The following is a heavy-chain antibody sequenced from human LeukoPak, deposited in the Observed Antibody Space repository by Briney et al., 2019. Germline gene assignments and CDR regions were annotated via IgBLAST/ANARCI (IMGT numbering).Heavy chain of an antibody. V-gene: IGHV3-66*04. J-gene: IGHJ4*02. CDR3: ARHYGDYVQGDY. CDR2: IFSSGST. CDR1: GFTVSSHY. Sequence: GGSLRLSCAVSGFTVSSHYMGWVRQAPGKGLEWVSVIFSSGSTYYADSVKGRFTISRDNSKNTLYLQMNSLRAEDTAVYYCARHYGDYVQGDYWGQGTLVTVSS. D-gene: IGHD4-17*01.